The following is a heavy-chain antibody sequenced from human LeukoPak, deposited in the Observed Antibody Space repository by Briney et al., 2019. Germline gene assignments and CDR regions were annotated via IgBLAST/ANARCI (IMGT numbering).Heavy chain of an antibody. CDR2: ISGSGGST. J-gene: IGHJ4*02. D-gene: IGHD6-19*01. Sequence: PGGSLRPSCAASGFTFSSYAMSWVRQAPGKGLEWVSAISGSGGSTYYADSVKGRFTISRDNSKNTPYLQMNSLRAEDTAVYYCADSSGWITTFDYWGQGTLVTVSS. V-gene: IGHV3-23*01. CDR1: GFTFSSYA. CDR3: ADSSGWITTFDY.